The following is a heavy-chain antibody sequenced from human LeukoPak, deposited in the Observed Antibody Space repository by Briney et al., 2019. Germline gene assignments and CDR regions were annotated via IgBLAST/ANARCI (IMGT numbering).Heavy chain of an antibody. D-gene: IGHD4-17*01. V-gene: IGHV1-58*02. Sequence: GTSVKVSFKASGFTFTNSAMQWVRQARGQRLEWIGWIVVGSGNTNYAQKFQERVTITRDMSTSTAYMELSSLRSEDTAVYYCATPRDGDYQNDAFDIWGQGTMVTVSS. CDR3: ATPRDGDYQNDAFDI. J-gene: IGHJ3*02. CDR1: GFTFTNSA. CDR2: IVVGSGNT.